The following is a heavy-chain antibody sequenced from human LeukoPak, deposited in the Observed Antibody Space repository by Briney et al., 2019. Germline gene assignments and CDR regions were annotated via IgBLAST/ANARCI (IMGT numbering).Heavy chain of an antibody. CDR2: ISVYNCYT. J-gene: IGHJ4*02. D-gene: IGHD3-22*01. Sequence: GASVKVSCKASGYTFSRYGISWVRQAPGQGLEVMGWISVYNCYTKYSQNFQGRVTMTTETSTSTAYMELRSLRSDDTAMYYCARGEYYYDSSGYGVFDYWGQGTLVTVSS. CDR3: ARGEYYYDSSGYGVFDY. CDR1: GYTFSRYG. V-gene: IGHV1-18*01.